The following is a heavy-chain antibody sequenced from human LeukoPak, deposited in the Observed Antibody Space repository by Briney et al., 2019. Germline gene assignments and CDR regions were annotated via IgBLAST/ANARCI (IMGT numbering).Heavy chain of an antibody. CDR1: GGSFSSYY. J-gene: IGHJ2*01. CDR3: AREANSPTARYWYFDL. CDR2: VCYSGST. Sequence: SETLSLTCAVSGGSFSSYYWSWLRQPPGKGLEWIGYVCYSGSTNYNPALKSRVTISLDTSENQFSLKLSSVTAADTAVYYCAREANSPTARYWYFDLWGRGTQVTVSS. V-gene: IGHV4-59*01. D-gene: IGHD2-21*01.